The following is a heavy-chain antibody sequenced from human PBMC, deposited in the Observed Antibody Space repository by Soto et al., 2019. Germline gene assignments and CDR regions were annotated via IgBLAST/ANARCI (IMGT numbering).Heavy chain of an antibody. D-gene: IGHD1-26*01. CDR2: ISGSGGST. V-gene: IGHV3-23*01. CDR1: GFTFITYA. J-gene: IGHJ4*02. CDR3: AKSVSYSPAYYFDS. Sequence: PGGSLRLSCAVSGFTFITYAMSWVRQAPGKGLEWVSGISGSGGSTFYADSVKGRFTISRENSKYTLYLQMNSLRAEDTAVYYCAKSVSYSPAYYFDSWGQGTLVTVSS.